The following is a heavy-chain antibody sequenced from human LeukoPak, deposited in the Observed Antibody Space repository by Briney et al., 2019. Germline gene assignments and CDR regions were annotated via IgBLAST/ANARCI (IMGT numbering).Heavy chain of an antibody. J-gene: IGHJ6*04. Sequence: ASVKVSCKASGYTFTSYDINWVRQATGQGLEWMGWINPNSGGTNYAQKFQGRVTMTRDTSISTAYMELSRLRSDDTAVYYCARDITIFGVVIRGGPMDVWGKGTTVTVSS. CDR2: INPNSGGT. CDR3: ARDITIFGVVIRGGPMDV. CDR1: GYTFTSYD. D-gene: IGHD3-3*01. V-gene: IGHV1-2*02.